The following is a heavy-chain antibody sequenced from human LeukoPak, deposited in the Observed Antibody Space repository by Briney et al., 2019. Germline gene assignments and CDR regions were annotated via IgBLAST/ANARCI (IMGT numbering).Heavy chain of an antibody. Sequence: SETLSLTCTVSGGSISSYYWSWIRQPPGKGLEWIGYIYYSGSTNHNPSLKSRVTISVDTSKNQFSLKLSSVTAADTAVYYCASLDSVGATLDYWGQGTLVTVSS. D-gene: IGHD1-26*01. CDR2: IYYSGST. V-gene: IGHV4-59*08. CDR3: ASLDSVGATLDY. CDR1: GGSISSYY. J-gene: IGHJ4*02.